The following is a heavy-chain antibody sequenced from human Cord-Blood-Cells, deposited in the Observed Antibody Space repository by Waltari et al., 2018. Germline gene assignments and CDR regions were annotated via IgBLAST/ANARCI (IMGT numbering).Heavy chain of an antibody. V-gene: IGHV4-34*01. Sequence: QVQLQQWGAGLLKPSETLSLTCAVYGGSFSGYYWSWIRQPPGKGLEWIGEINQSGSTNSTXSLXGRVXRXXXXXXXXXSLKLSSVTAADTAVYYCARPTVPAATAYFDLWGRGTLVTVSS. CDR1: GGSFSGYY. CDR2: INQSGST. D-gene: IGHD2-2*01. J-gene: IGHJ2*01. CDR3: ARPTVPAATAYFDL.